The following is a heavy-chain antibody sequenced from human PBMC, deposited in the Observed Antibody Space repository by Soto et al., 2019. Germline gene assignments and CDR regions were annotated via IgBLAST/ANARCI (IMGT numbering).Heavy chain of an antibody. Sequence: EVQLVESGGGLVQPGGSLRLSCAASGFTFSSYTMNWVRQAQGKGLEWVSSISSSSSNIYDADSVKGRFTISRDKAKNSLYLQMNNLRAEDTAVDYCAIDSDPSLWFGEAYRYFGHWGQGTQVTVSS. CDR3: AIDSDPSLWFGEAYRYFGH. D-gene: IGHD3-10*01. CDR1: GFTFSSYT. J-gene: IGHJ4*02. CDR2: ISSSSSNI. V-gene: IGHV3-21*01.